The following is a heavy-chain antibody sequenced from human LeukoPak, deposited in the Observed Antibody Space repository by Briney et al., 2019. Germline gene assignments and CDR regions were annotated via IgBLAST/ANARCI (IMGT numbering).Heavy chain of an antibody. V-gene: IGHV4-59*01. CDR1: GGSISTYY. CDR2: IYYSGST. Sequence: SETLSLTCTVSGGSISTYYWSWIRQPPGEGLEWIGYIYYSGSTNYNPSLKSRGTISVDTSKNQFSLKLRSATAADTAVYYCARVGSERGSRYFDYWGQGTLVTVSS. J-gene: IGHJ4*02. CDR3: ARVGSERGSRYFDY. D-gene: IGHD3-16*01.